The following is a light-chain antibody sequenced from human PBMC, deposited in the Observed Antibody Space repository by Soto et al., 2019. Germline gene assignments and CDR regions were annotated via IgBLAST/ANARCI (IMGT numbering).Light chain of an antibody. V-gene: IGLV2-8*01. J-gene: IGLJ2*01. CDR2: DVS. Sequence: QSALTQAPSASGSPGQSVTISCTGTSSDVGGYNYVSWYQQHPGKAPKLMIYDVSKRPSGVPDRFSGSKSGNTASLTVSGLQAEDEADYYCSSYAVSKGVVFGGGTKLTVL. CDR3: SSYAVSKGVV. CDR1: SSDVGGYNY.